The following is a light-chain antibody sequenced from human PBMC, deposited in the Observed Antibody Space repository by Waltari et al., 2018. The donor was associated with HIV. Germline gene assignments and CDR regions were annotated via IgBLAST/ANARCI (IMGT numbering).Light chain of an antibody. CDR2: YNN. CDR1: SSNIGSKT. Sequence: QSVLTQPPSASGTPGQRVTISCSGSSSNIGSKTVNWYQQLPGTAPKLLIYYNNQRPAGVPARFSGSKSGTSASLAISGLQSEDEADYYCAAWDRSLNGPVFGTGTNVTVL. J-gene: IGLJ1*01. CDR3: AAWDRSLNGPV. V-gene: IGLV1-44*01.